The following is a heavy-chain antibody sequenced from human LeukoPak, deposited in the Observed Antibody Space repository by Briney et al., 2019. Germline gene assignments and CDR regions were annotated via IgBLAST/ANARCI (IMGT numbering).Heavy chain of an antibody. Sequence: GGSLRLSCEASGFTFSSYGMHWVRQAPGKGLEWVAFISSVGNNKYYADSVKGRFSISRDNSKNTLYLQMNGLRVEDTAVYYCARIGYSISWSGDYWGQGSLVTVSS. CDR1: GFTFSSYG. D-gene: IGHD6-13*01. CDR2: ISSVGNNK. CDR3: ARIGYSISWSGDY. J-gene: IGHJ4*02. V-gene: IGHV3-30*03.